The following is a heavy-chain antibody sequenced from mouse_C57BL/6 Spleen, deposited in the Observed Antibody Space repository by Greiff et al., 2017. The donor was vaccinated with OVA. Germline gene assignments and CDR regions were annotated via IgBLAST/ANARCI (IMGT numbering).Heavy chain of an antibody. Sequence: QVQLKQPGTELVKPGASVKLSCKASGYTFTSYWVHWVKQRPGQGLEWIGNINPSNGGTNYNEKFKSKATLTVDKSSSTAYMQLSSLTSEDSAVYYCARWGTTVVADFDYWGQGTTLTVSS. CDR1: GYTFTSYW. CDR2: INPSNGGT. V-gene: IGHV1-53*01. CDR3: ARWGTTVVADFDY. J-gene: IGHJ2*01. D-gene: IGHD1-1*01.